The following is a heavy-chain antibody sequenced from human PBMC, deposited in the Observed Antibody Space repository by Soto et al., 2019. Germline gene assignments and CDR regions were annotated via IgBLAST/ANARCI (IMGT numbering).Heavy chain of an antibody. V-gene: IGHV3-48*03. J-gene: IGHJ6*02. CDR3: ARDRYSSSGYYYGMDV. CDR2: ISSSGSTI. D-gene: IGHD6-6*01. CDR1: GFTFSSYE. Sequence: HPGGSLRLSCAASGFTFSSYEMNWVRQAPGKGLEWVSYISSSGSTIYYADSVKGRFTISRDNAKNSLYLQMNSLRAEDTAVYYCARDRYSSSGYYYGMDVWGQGTTVTVSS.